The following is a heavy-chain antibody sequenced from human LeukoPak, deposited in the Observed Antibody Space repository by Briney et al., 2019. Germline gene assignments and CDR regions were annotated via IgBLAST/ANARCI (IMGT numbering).Heavy chain of an antibody. Sequence: GRSLRLSCAASGFTFDDYAMHWVRQAPGKGLEWVSGISWNSGSIGYADSAKGRFTISRDNAKNSLYLQMNSLRAEDMALYYCAKDIGYYYDSSGYYDYWGQGTLVTVSS. CDR1: GFTFDDYA. J-gene: IGHJ4*02. CDR2: ISWNSGSI. CDR3: AKDIGYYYDSSGYYDY. D-gene: IGHD3-22*01. V-gene: IGHV3-9*03.